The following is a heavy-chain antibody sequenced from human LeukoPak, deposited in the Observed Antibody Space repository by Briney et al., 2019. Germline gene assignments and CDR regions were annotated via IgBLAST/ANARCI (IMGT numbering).Heavy chain of an antibody. Sequence: SETLSLTCTVSGGSISSSSYYWGWIRQPPGKGLEWIGEINHSGSTNYNPSLKSRVTISVDTSKNQFSLKLSSVTAADTAVYYCARLKPTGIVATIYSLEGMDVWGQGTTVTVSS. J-gene: IGHJ6*02. CDR2: INHSGST. CDR1: GGSISSSSYY. CDR3: ARLKPTGIVATIYSLEGMDV. D-gene: IGHD5-12*01. V-gene: IGHV4-39*07.